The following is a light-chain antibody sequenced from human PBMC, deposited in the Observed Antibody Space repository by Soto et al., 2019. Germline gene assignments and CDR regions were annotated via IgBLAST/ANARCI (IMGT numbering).Light chain of an antibody. Sequence: EIVLTQSPGTLSLSPGERATLSCRASQSVSSSYLAWYQQKPGQAPRLLIYGASSRATGIPDRFSGSGSGTDFTLTISSLQPEDSATYYCQQLKSYPLTFGGGTKVDIK. CDR1: QSVSSSY. J-gene: IGKJ4*01. CDR2: GAS. CDR3: QQLKSYPLT. V-gene: IGKV3-20*01.